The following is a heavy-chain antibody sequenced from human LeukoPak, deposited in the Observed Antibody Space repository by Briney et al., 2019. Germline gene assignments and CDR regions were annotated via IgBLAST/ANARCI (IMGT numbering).Heavy chain of an antibody. CDR2: ISGSGGST. J-gene: IGHJ5*02. D-gene: IGHD3-3*01. CDR3: AKVGLRFLEWWNQFDP. CDR1: GFTFSSYA. Sequence: GGSLRLSCAAPGFTFSSYAMSWVRQAPGKGLEWVSAISGSGGSTYYADSVKGRFTISRDNSKNTLYLQMNSLRAEDTAVYYCAKVGLRFLEWWNQFDPWGQGTLVTVSS. V-gene: IGHV3-23*01.